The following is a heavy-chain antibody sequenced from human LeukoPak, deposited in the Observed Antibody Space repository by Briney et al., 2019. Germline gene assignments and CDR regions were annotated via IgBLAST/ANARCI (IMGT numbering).Heavy chain of an antibody. CDR1: GYTFTSYY. Sequence: ASVKVSCKASGYTFTSYYMHWVRQAPGQGLEWMGIINPSGGSTSYAQKFQGRVTMTRDTSTGTVYMELSSLRSEDTAVYYCARDTPRGYSYGCPFDYWGQGTLVTVSS. CDR2: INPSGGST. CDR3: ARDTPRGYSYGCPFDY. J-gene: IGHJ4*02. V-gene: IGHV1-46*01. D-gene: IGHD5-18*01.